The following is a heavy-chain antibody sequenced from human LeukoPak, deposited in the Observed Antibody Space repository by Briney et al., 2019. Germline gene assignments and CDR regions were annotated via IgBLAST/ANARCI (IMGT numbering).Heavy chain of an antibody. J-gene: IGHJ4*02. CDR3: ARGETSSYDY. V-gene: IGHV3-53*01. CDR2: IYSGGNT. Sequence: GGSLRPSCAASGFTVSINYMSWVRQAPGKGLEWVSVIYSGGNTYYADSVKGRFTISRDNSKNTVYLQMNSLRAEDTAVYYCARGETSSYDYWGQGTLVTVSS. CDR1: GFTVSINY. D-gene: IGHD2-2*01.